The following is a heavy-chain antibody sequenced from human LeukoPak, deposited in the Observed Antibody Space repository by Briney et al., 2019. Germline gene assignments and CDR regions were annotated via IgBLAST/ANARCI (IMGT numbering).Heavy chain of an antibody. D-gene: IGHD5-12*01. Sequence: SVKVSCKASGGTFSSYAISWVRQAPGQGLEWMGRIIPILGIANYAQKFQGRVTITADKSTSTAYMELSSLRSEDTAVYYCARGGYSGYDTGFSFDCWGQGTLVTVSS. CDR2: IIPILGIA. CDR1: GGTFSSYA. J-gene: IGHJ4*02. CDR3: ARGGYSGYDTGFSFDC. V-gene: IGHV1-69*04.